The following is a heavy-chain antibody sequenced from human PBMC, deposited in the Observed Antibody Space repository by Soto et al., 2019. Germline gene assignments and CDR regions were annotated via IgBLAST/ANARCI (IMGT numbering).Heavy chain of an antibody. CDR2: IYYSGST. V-gene: IGHV4-31*03. CDR1: GGSISSGGYY. D-gene: IGHD1-20*01. CDR3: ERGIRIPGTEYFDY. J-gene: IGHJ4*02. Sequence: SETLSLTCTVSGGSISSGGYYWSWIRQHPGKGLEWIGYIYYSGSTYYNPSLKSRVTISVDTSKNQFSLKLSSVTAADTAVYSCERGIRIPGTEYFDYRGKGTRVTVPS.